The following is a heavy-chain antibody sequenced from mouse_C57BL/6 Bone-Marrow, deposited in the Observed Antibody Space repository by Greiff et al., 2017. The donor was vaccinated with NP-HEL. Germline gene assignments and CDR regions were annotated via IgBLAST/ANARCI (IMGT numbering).Heavy chain of an antibody. CDR1: GYTFTSYW. D-gene: IGHD3-2*02. Sequence: QVHVKQPGAELVRPGTSVKLSCKASGYTFTSYWMHWVKQRPGQGLEWIGVIDPSDSYTNYNQKFKGKATLTVDKSSSTAYMQLSSLTSEDSAVYYCARGLDSSGWFAYWGQGTLVTVSA. V-gene: IGHV1-59*01. J-gene: IGHJ3*01. CDR3: ARGLDSSGWFAY. CDR2: IDPSDSYT.